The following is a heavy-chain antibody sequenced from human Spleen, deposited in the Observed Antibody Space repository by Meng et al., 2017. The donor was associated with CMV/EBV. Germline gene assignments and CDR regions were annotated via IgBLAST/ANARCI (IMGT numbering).Heavy chain of an antibody. CDR2: INHSGST. J-gene: IGHJ6*02. D-gene: IGHD1-26*01. V-gene: IGHV4-34*01. CDR3: ARFSGNYFYGMDV. CDR1: GGSFNGYY. Sequence: SETLSLTCAVYGGSFNGYYWSWIRQPPGKGLEWIGEINHSGSTNYNPSLKTRVTISVDTSKNQFSLKLSSVTAADTAVYYCARFSGNYFYGMDVWGQGTTVTAP.